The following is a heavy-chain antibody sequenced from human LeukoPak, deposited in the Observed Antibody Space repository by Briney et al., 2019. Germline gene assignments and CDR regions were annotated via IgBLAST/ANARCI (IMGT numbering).Heavy chain of an antibody. J-gene: IGHJ4*02. D-gene: IGHD2-2*01. CDR1: GGSFSGYY. V-gene: IGHV4-34*01. CDR2: INHSGST. CDR3: ARLVYCSSTSCRNDY. Sequence: SETLSLTCAVYGGSFSGYYWSWIRQPPGKGLEWIGEINHSGSTNYNPSLKSRVTISVDTSKNQFSLKLSSVTAADTAVYHCARLVYCSSTSCRNDYWGQGTLVTVSS.